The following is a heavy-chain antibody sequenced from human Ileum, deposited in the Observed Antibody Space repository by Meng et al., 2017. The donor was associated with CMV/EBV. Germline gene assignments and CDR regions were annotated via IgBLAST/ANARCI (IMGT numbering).Heavy chain of an antibody. CDR3: ARVSSATSRNSFDI. CDR2: IYSSGGT. V-gene: IGHV4-61*02. D-gene: IGHD3-10*01. Sequence: QVSRQELGPGPVKPSQTLALTCTVSCGSINSGSHYWSWIRQPAGKGLEWIGRIYSSGGTNYNASLRSRVTISVDTSKNQFSLKLSSVAASDTAVYYCARVSSATSRNSFDIWGQGTMVTVSS. CDR1: CGSINSGSHY. J-gene: IGHJ3*02.